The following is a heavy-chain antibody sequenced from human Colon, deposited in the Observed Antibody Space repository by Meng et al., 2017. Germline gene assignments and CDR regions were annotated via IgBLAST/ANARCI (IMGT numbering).Heavy chain of an antibody. Sequence: GGSLRLSCVVSGFNSDDHGMHWVRQRPEKGLEWVAGILLKSGSVGYADSVQGRFSISRDNAQKPLYLQMTSLRPEDTAFYYCGKGLTPGGLDRWGQGTQVTVSS. CDR1: GFNSDDHG. J-gene: IGHJ5*02. V-gene: IGHV3-9*02. CDR2: ILLKSGSV. CDR3: GKGLTPGGLDR. D-gene: IGHD1-1*01.